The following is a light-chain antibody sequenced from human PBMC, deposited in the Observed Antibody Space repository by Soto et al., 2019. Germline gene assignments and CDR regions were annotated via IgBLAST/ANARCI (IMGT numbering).Light chain of an antibody. CDR1: RSDVGGYNY. J-gene: IGLJ1*01. V-gene: IGLV2-14*01. CDR2: DVS. Sequence: QSALTQPASVSGSPGQSITISCTGTRSDVGGYNYVSWYQQHPGKAPKLMIYDVSNRPSGVSNRFSGSKSGNTASLNISGLQAEYEADYYGSSYTSSSTYVFGTGTKLTVL. CDR3: SSYTSSSTYV.